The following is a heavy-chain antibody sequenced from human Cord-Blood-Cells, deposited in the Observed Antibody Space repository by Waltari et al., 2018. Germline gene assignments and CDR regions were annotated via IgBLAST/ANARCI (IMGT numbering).Heavy chain of an antibody. D-gene: IGHD6-6*01. CDR2: TDYMSKWYN. CDR3: ARGLRVAAHLTLDY. V-gene: IGHV6-1*01. Sequence: HVQLQQSGQGLVKPSQTLSLTCAISGYSLSSNSPACNWLRQSPSRGLEWLGRTDYMSKWYNDYAVSVKSRITITPDTSKNQFSLQLNSVTPEDTAVYYCARGLRVAAHLTLDYWGQGTLVTVSS. J-gene: IGHJ4*02. CDR1: GYSLSSNSPA.